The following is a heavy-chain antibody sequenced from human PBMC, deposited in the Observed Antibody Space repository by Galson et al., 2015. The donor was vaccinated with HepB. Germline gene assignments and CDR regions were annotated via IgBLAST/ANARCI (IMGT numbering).Heavy chain of an antibody. CDR3: ARRENYDSSGYYSEYFHH. CDR2: IYPGDSDT. Sequence: QSGAEVKKPGESLKISCKASGYCFTNYWIGWVRQMPGKGLEWMGIIYPGDSDTRYSPSFQGQVTISADKSISTAYLQWSSLKASDTAMYYCARRENYDSSGYYSEYFHHWGQGTLVTVSS. D-gene: IGHD3-22*01. CDR1: GYCFTNYW. J-gene: IGHJ1*01. V-gene: IGHV5-51*01.